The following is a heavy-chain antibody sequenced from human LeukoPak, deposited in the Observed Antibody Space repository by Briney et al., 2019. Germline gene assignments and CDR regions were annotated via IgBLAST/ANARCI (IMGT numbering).Heavy chain of an antibody. Sequence: SETLSLTCTVSGGSISSYYWSWLRQPPGKGLEWIGYIYYSGSTNYNPSLKSRVTISVDTSKNQFSLKLSSVTAADTAVYYCARDVGNYYDSSGWAWFDPWGQGTLVTVSS. V-gene: IGHV4-59*01. D-gene: IGHD3-22*01. J-gene: IGHJ5*02. CDR3: ARDVGNYYDSSGWAWFDP. CDR2: IYYSGST. CDR1: GGSISSYY.